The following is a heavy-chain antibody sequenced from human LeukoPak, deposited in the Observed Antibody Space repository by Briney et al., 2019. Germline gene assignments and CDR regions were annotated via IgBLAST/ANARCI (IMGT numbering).Heavy chain of an antibody. CDR1: GGTFSSYA. Sequence: ASVKVSCKASGGTFSSYAISWVRQAPGQGLEWMGGIIPIFGTANYAQKFQGRVTITADESTSTAYMELSRLRSDDTAVYYCARGSFIAAAGNGIDYWGQGTLVTVSS. CDR2: IIPIFGTA. J-gene: IGHJ4*02. V-gene: IGHV1-69*13. CDR3: ARGSFIAAAGNGIDY. D-gene: IGHD6-13*01.